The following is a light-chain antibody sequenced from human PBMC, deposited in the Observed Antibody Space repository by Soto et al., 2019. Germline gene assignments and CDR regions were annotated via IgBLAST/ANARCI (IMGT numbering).Light chain of an antibody. V-gene: IGKV1-5*03. J-gene: IGKJ4*01. CDR3: QQYERYPLT. Sequence: DIQMTQSPSTLSASVGDRVTITCRASQSIHTWLAWYQQKPGKAPKLLIYRASSLESGVPSRFSGSGSGTELTLTISSLQPYDCATYYCQQYERYPLTFGGGTKVEI. CDR1: QSIHTW. CDR2: RAS.